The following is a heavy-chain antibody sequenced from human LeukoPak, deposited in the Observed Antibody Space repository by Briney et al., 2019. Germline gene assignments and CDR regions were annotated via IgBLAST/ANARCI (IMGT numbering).Heavy chain of an antibody. D-gene: IGHD3-10*01. CDR2: IIPSDGST. J-gene: IGHJ4*02. CDR1: GYSFTRYF. CDR3: ARGKVVTMVRRVIITYFDY. Sequence: GASVKVSCKASGYSFTRYFIHWVRQAPGQGLEWMGIIIPSDGSTSYAQKFQGRVTMTRDTSTSTVYMELSSLRSEDTAVYYCARGKVVTMVRRVIITYFDYWGQGTLVTVSS. V-gene: IGHV1-46*01.